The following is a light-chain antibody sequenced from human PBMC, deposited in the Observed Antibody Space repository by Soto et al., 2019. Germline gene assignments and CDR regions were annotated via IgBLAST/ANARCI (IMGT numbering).Light chain of an antibody. V-gene: IGLV2-23*02. J-gene: IGLJ2*01. CDR3: CSYAGSSTVV. Sequence: QSALTQPASVSGSPGQSITISCTGSSSDVGSHNLVSWYQQHPGKAPKLMIYDVTKRPSGVSNRFSGSKSGNAASLTISGLQAEDEADYCCCSYAGSSTVVFGGGTKLTVL. CDR2: DVT. CDR1: SSDVGSHNL.